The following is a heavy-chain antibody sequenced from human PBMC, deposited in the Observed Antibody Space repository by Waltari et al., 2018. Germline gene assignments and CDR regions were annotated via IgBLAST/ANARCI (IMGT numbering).Heavy chain of an antibody. Sequence: QVQLQESGPGLVKPSETLSLTCTVSGGSISSYYWSWIRQPPGKGLEWIGYIYYSGSTNYNPSLKSRVTRSVDTSKNQFSLKLSSVTAADTAVYYCARGPYGDYVEYWFDPWGQGTLVTVSS. J-gene: IGHJ5*02. CDR1: GGSISSYY. D-gene: IGHD4-17*01. CDR2: IYYSGST. CDR3: ARGPYGDYVEYWFDP. V-gene: IGHV4-59*01.